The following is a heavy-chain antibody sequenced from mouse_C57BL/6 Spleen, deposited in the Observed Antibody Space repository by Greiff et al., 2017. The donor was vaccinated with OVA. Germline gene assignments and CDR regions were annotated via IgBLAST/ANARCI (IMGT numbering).Heavy chain of an antibody. CDR3: TRIYYGNDAWFAY. CDR1: GFNIKDYY. Sequence: EVQGVESGAELVRPGASVKLSCTASGFNIKDYYMHWVKQRPEQGLEWIGRIDPEDGDTEYAPKFQGKATMTADTSSNTAYLQLSSLTSEDTAVYYCTRIYYGNDAWFAYWGKGTMVTVSA. D-gene: IGHD2-1*01. J-gene: IGHJ3*01. CDR2: IDPEDGDT. V-gene: IGHV14-1*01.